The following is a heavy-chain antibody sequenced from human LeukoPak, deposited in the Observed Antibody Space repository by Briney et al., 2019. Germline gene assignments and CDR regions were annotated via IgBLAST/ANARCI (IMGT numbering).Heavy chain of an antibody. V-gene: IGHV1-18*01. CDR3: ARGPRGENYDCSLFY. D-gene: IGHD3-22*01. CDR2: ISAYNGKT. CDR1: GYTFTSYG. Sequence: ASVKVSCKASGYTFTSYGISWVRQAPGQGLEWMGWISAYNGKTNYAQKLHGRVTMTTDTSTTTADMELRSLRSDDTAVYYCARGPRGENYDCSLFYWGQGTQVTVSS. J-gene: IGHJ4*02.